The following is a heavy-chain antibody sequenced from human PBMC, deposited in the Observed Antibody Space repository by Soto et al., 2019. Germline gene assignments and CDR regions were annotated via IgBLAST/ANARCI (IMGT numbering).Heavy chain of an antibody. CDR3: ARAWAVVFPAGGY. D-gene: IGHD3-22*01. V-gene: IGHV1-46*03. CDR2: INPSGGST. CDR1: GYTFTSYY. Sequence: GASVKVSCQASGYTFTSYYMHWVRQAPGQGLEWMGVINPSGGSTSYAQKFQGRVTMTRDTSTSTVYMELSSLRSEDTAVYYCARAWAVVFPAGGYWGQGTLVTVSS. J-gene: IGHJ4*02.